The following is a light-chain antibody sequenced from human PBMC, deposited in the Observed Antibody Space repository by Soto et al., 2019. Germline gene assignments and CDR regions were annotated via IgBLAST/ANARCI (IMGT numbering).Light chain of an antibody. CDR1: QGISSA. CDR2: DAS. Sequence: AIQLTQSPSSLSASVGDRVTITCRASQGISSALAWYQQKPGQAPKLLIYDASSLESGVPSRFSGSGSGTDFTLTISSLQPDDFATYYCQQCNSYPRTFGPGTKVDIK. CDR3: QQCNSYPRT. V-gene: IGKV1-13*02. J-gene: IGKJ3*01.